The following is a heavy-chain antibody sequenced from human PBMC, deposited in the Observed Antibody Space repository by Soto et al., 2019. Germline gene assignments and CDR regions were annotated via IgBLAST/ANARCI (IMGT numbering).Heavy chain of an antibody. D-gene: IGHD3-10*01. CDR1: GFTFSNYA. CDR2: ISTAGGST. Sequence: PGGSLRLSCAASGFTFSNYAMSWVRQAPGKGLEWVSGISTAGGSTYYADSVKGRFTISRDNSKNTLYLQMNSLRAEDTAVYYCARIDLGGSGSYYNGTNYYYYYGMDVWGQGTTVTVSS. CDR3: ARIDLGGSGSYYNGTNYYYYYGMDV. V-gene: IGHV3-23*01. J-gene: IGHJ6*02.